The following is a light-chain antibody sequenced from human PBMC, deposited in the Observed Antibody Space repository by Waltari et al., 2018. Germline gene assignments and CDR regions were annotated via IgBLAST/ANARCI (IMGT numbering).Light chain of an antibody. CDR2: EVS. CDR1: SSYVGSYHP. V-gene: IGLV2-23*01. Sequence: QSALTQPASVSASPGQSITISCTGTSSYVGSYHPVSCYQPHPGKAPKPMIYEVSKRPSGVSNRFSGSKSGNTASLTISGLQAEDEADYYCCSYAGSSTLLFGTGTKVTVL. J-gene: IGLJ1*01. CDR3: CSYAGSSTLL.